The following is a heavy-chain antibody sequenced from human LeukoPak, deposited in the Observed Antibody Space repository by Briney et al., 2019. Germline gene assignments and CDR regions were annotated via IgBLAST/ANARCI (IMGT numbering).Heavy chain of an antibody. Sequence: ASVKVSCKASGYTFTSYDINWVRQATGQGLEWMGWMNPNSGNTGYAQKFQGRVTMTRNTSISTAYMELSSLRSEDTAVYYCARGSMGVVRGVDPFDYWGQGTLVTVSS. V-gene: IGHV1-8*01. J-gene: IGHJ4*02. CDR1: GYTFTSYD. D-gene: IGHD3-10*01. CDR3: ARGSMGVVRGVDPFDY. CDR2: MNPNSGNT.